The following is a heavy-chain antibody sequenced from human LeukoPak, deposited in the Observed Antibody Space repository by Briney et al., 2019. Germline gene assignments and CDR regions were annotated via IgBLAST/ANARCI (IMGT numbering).Heavy chain of an antibody. V-gene: IGHV3-49*03. J-gene: IGHJ4*02. CDR3: TRSESGTYKGGFDF. Sequence: GGSLRLSCTASGFTFGDYAMNLFRQAPGKGLEWVGFIRSKTYGGTGEYAASVKGRFTISRDDSKSIAHLQMNSLKTEDTAVYYCTRSESGTYKGGFDFWGQGTLVTVSS. D-gene: IGHD1-26*01. CDR1: GFTFGDYA. CDR2: IRSKTYGGTG.